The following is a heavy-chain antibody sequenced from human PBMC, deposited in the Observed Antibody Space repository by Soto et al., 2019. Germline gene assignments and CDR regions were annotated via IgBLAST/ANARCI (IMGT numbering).Heavy chain of an antibody. CDR1: GFTFGTYT. D-gene: IGHD2-21*02. V-gene: IGHV3-21*01. CDR2: IGTSSSYI. Sequence: PGGSLRLSCAASGFTFGTYTMNWVRQAPGKGLEWVSSIGTSSSYIYYADSVRGRFTISRDNAKDSLYLQMSSLRAEDTAVYYCARVMCGDCSTYYYYSMDVWGQGTTVTGSS. J-gene: IGHJ6*02. CDR3: ARVMCGDCSTYYYYSMDV.